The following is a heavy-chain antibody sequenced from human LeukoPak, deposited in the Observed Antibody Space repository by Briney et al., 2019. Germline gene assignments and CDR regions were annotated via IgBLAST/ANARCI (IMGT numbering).Heavy chain of an antibody. Sequence: PSETLSLTCAVYGGSFSRYYWSWIRQPPGKGLEWIGEINHSGSTNYNPSLKSRVTISVDTSKNQFSLKLSSVTAADTAVYYCARGGSYCGGDCYVDYWGQGTLVTVSS. D-gene: IGHD2-21*02. CDR2: INHSGST. V-gene: IGHV4-34*01. CDR1: GGSFSRYY. CDR3: ARGGSYCGGDCYVDY. J-gene: IGHJ4*02.